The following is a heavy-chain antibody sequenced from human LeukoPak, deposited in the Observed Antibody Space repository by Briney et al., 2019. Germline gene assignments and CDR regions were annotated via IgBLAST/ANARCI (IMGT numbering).Heavy chain of an antibody. J-gene: IGHJ6*02. V-gene: IGHV1-8*01. CDR3: ARGLSMVRENPMDV. CDR2: MNPNSGNT. Sequence: ASVKVSCKASGYTFTSYDINWVRQATGQGLEWMGWMNPNSGNTGYAQKFQGRVTMTRNTSISTAYMELSSLRSEDTAVYHCARGLSMVRENPMDVWGQGTTVTVSS. CDR1: GYTFTSYD. D-gene: IGHD3-10*01.